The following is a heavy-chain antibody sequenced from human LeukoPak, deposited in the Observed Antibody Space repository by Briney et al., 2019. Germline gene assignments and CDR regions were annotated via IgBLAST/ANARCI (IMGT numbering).Heavy chain of an antibody. CDR2: IYYSGST. CDR3: ARVLTGFGEFEECWFDP. Sequence: SETLSLTCTVSGGSVSSGSYYWSWIRQPPGKGLEWIGYIYYSGSTNYNPSLKSRVTISVDTSKNQFSPKLSSVTAADTAVYYCARVLTGFGEFEECWFDPWGQRTLVTVSS. CDR1: GGSVSSGSYY. J-gene: IGHJ5*02. D-gene: IGHD3-10*01. V-gene: IGHV4-61*01.